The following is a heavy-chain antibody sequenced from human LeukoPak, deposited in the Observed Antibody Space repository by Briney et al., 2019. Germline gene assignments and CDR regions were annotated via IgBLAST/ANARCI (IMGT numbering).Heavy chain of an antibody. J-gene: IGHJ4*02. CDR1: GFTFGDYA. CDR2: IRSKAYGGTT. CDR3: TREEPPIVGATSDY. Sequence: GGSLRLSCTASGFTFGDYAMSWFRQAPGKGLEWVGFIRSKAYGGTTEYAASVKGRFTISRDDSKSIAYLQMNSLKTEDTAVYYCTREEPPIVGATSDYWGQGTLVTVSS. D-gene: IGHD1-26*01. V-gene: IGHV3-49*03.